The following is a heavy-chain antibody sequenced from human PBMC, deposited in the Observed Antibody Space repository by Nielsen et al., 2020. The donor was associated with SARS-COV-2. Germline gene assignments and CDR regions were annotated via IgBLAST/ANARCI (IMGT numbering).Heavy chain of an antibody. D-gene: IGHD2-15*01. CDR3: ARGTPAFDY. CDR1: GDSISRPDYY. Sequence: SETLSLTCAVSGDSISRPDYYWSWIRQHPEKGLEWIGYIKYSGSTNYNPSLKSRVTISVDTSKNQFSLKLSSVTAADTAVYYCARGTPAFDYWGQGTLVTVSS. V-gene: IGHV4-61*08. CDR2: IKYSGST. J-gene: IGHJ4*02.